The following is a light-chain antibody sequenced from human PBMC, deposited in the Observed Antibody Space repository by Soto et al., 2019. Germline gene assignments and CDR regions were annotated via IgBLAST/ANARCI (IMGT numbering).Light chain of an antibody. Sequence: QSVLTQSPSASASLGASVKLTCTLSSGHSSYAIAWHQQQPEKGPRYLMKLNSDGSHNKGDGIPDRFSGSSSGAERYLTISSLQSEDEAGYYCQTCGTDFSVVFGGGTKLTVL. CDR2: LNSDGSH. V-gene: IGLV4-69*01. CDR1: SGHSSYA. J-gene: IGLJ2*01. CDR3: QTCGTDFSVV.